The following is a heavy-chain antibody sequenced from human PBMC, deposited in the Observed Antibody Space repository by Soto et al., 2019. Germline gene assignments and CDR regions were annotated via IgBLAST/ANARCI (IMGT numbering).Heavy chain of an antibody. Sequence: GGSLRLSCAASGFTFSSYAMHWVRQAPGKGLEYVSAISSNGGSTYYANSVKGRFTISRDNSKNTLYLQMGSLRAEDMAVYYCAREMFGDIVVVPAAIDYLGQGTLVTVSS. CDR3: AREMFGDIVVVPAAIDY. CDR1: GFTFSSYA. CDR2: ISSNGGST. D-gene: IGHD2-2*01. J-gene: IGHJ4*02. V-gene: IGHV3-64*01.